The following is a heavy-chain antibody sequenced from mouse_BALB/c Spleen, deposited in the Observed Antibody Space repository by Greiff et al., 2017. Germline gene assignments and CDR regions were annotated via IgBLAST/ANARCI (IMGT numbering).Heavy chain of an antibody. CDR1: GYAFTNYW. CDR3: ARGGNYDAMDY. V-gene: IGHV1-63*01. Sequence: QVQLQQSGAELVRPGTSVKISCKASGYAFTNYWLGWVKQRPGHGLEWIGDIYPGSGNTYYNEKFKGKATLTADKSSSTAYMQLSSLTSEDSAVYFCARGGNYDAMDYWGQGTSVTVSS. J-gene: IGHJ4*01. D-gene: IGHD2-1*01. CDR2: IYPGSGNT.